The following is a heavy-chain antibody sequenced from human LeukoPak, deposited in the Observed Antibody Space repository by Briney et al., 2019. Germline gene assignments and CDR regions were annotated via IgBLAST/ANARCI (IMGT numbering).Heavy chain of an antibody. CDR1: GFTFSGSA. Sequence: QPGGSLRLSCAASGFTFSGSAMHWVRQASGKGLEWVSRIRSKANSYATAYAASVKGRFTISRDDSKNTAYLQMNRLKTEDTAVYYCTRHRSGSSSTNWFDPWGQGTLVTVSS. V-gene: IGHV3-73*01. CDR2: IRSKANSYAT. CDR3: TRHRSGSSSTNWFDP. D-gene: IGHD1-26*01. J-gene: IGHJ5*02.